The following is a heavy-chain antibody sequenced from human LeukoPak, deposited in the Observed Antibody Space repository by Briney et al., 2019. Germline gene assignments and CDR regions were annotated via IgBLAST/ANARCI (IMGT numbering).Heavy chain of an antibody. J-gene: IGHJ6*02. CDR2: INHSGRT. V-gene: IGHV4-34*01. D-gene: IGHD2-2*01. CDR1: GGSLSDYF. Sequence: SETLPLTCAVYGGSLSDYFWGWIRQPPGKGLEWIGEINHSGRTYYNPSLKSRVTISVDTSKNQFSLNLSSVTAADTAVYYCARDVVVVPAAIHYGMDVWGQGTTVTVSS. CDR3: ARDVVVVPAAIHYGMDV.